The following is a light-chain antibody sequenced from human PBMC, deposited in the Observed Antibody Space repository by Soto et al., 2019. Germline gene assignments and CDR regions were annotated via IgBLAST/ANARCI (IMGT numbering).Light chain of an antibody. CDR3: QQYGSSPTT. V-gene: IGKV3-20*01. Sequence: EIVLTQSPGTLSLSPGERATLSCRASQSVSSSYLAWYHQKPGQAPSLLIYDASSRATGIPDRFSGGGSGTDFTLAISRLEPEAFAVYYCQQYGSSPTTFGQGTRLEIK. J-gene: IGKJ5*01. CDR1: QSVSSSY. CDR2: DAS.